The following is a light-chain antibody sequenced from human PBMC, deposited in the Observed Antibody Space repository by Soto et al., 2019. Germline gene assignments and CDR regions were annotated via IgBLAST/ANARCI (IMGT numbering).Light chain of an antibody. J-gene: IGKJ2*01. CDR1: QAISNY. V-gene: IGKV1-39*01. Sequence: DIQMTQSPSSLSASVGDRVTITCRASQAISNYLNWYQQKPGKAPNLLIYVASVLKTGVPSRFSGSGSGTDFTLTFSSVQPEDFATYYCQQSYTTPRTFGQGTKL. CDR3: QQSYTTPRT. CDR2: VAS.